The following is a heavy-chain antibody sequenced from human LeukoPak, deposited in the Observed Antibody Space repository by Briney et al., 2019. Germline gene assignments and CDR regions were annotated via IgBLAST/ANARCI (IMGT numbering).Heavy chain of an antibody. V-gene: IGHV4-4*09. D-gene: IGHD6-6*01. CDR2: IYTSGST. Sequence: PSETLCLTCTVSGGSISSYYWSWIRQPPGKGLEWIGYIYTSGSTNYNPSLQSRVTISVDTSKNQFSLKLSSVTAADTAVYYCARHLGRTTIAAYWGQGTLVTVSS. CDR1: GGSISSYY. CDR3: ARHLGRTTIAAY. J-gene: IGHJ4*02.